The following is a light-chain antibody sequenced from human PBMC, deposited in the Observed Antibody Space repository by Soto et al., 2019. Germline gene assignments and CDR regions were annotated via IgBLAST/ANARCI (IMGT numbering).Light chain of an antibody. CDR2: DVS. V-gene: IGLV2-14*03. Sequence: QSVLTQPASVSGSPGQSITISCTGTSSDVGGYKYVSWYQQHPGKAPKVIIFDVSNRPSGVSDRFSGSKSGNTASLTISGLQAEDEADYYCDSYRTGGLYVFGTGTQLTVL. CDR3: DSYRTGGLYV. CDR1: SSDVGGYKY. J-gene: IGLJ1*01.